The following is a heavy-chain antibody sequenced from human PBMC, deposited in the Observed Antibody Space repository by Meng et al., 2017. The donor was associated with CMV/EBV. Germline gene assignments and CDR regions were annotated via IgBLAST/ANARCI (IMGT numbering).Heavy chain of an antibody. V-gene: IGHV1-3*02. CDR3: ARDGIAARRSYYYYGMDV. Sequence: ASVKVSCKASGYTFTSYAMHWVRQAPGQRLEWMGWSNAGNGNTKYSQEFQGRVTITRDTSASTAYMELSSLRSEDTAVYYCARDGIAARRSYYYYGMDVWGQGTTVTVSS. J-gene: IGHJ6*02. CDR2: SNAGNGNT. D-gene: IGHD6-6*01. CDR1: GYTFTSYA.